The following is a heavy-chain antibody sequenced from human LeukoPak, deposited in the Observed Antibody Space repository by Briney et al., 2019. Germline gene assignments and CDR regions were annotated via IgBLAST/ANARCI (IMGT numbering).Heavy chain of an antibody. CDR3: ARGLYGDYGGFDY. V-gene: IGHV1-3*01. CDR2: ISAGNGNT. D-gene: IGHD4-17*01. CDR1: GYTFTGYA. Sequence: GASVKVSCKASGYTFTGYAVHWVRQAPGQRLEWMGWISAGNGNTKYSQKFQGRVTITRDTSASTAYMELSSLRSEDTAVYYCARGLYGDYGGFDYWGQGTLVTVSS. J-gene: IGHJ4*02.